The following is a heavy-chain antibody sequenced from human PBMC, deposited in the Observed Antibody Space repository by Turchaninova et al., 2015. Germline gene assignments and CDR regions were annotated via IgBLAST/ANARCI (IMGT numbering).Heavy chain of an antibody. CDR1: GFTFSNAW. V-gene: IGHV3-15*01. J-gene: IGHJ4*02. Sequence: EVQLVESGGGLVKPGGSLRLSCAASGFTFSNAWLSWVRQAPGKGLEWVGWFKRKNDVGTTKCAAPGKERCISARDESLTTLYLPMNSQKNGGTAVYFCISGQPLVLAATLLDYWGQGTLVTVSS. D-gene: IGHD2-15*01. CDR3: ISGQPLVLAATLLDY. CDR2: FKRKNDVGTT.